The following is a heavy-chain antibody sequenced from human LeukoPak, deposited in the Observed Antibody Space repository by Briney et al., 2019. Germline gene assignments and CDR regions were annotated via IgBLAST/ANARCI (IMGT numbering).Heavy chain of an antibody. V-gene: IGHV3-23*01. D-gene: IGHD3-22*01. Sequence: GGSLRLSCAASGFTFSSYGMSWVRQAPGKGLEWVSAISASGTSTYYVDSVKGRFTISRDNSKDTLYLQMNSLRAEDTAVYYCAKSSIFYDSSGYYVGEKYYFDYWGQGTLVTVSS. CDR1: GFTFSSYG. CDR2: ISASGTST. CDR3: AKSSIFYDSSGYYVGEKYYFDY. J-gene: IGHJ4*02.